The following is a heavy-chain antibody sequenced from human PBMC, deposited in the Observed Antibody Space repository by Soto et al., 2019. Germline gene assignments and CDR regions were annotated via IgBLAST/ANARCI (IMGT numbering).Heavy chain of an antibody. Sequence: EVQLLESGGGLVQPGGSLRLSCAASGFTFSSYAMSWVRQAPGKGLEWVSAISSSRSYKYYADSLEGRFTISRDNAKNSLFLQMNSLRAEDTAVYYCARQRTDYGTDVWGQGTTVTVSS. CDR1: GFTFSSYA. J-gene: IGHJ6*02. V-gene: IGHV3-21*01. CDR3: ARQRTDYGTDV. CDR2: ISSSRSYK.